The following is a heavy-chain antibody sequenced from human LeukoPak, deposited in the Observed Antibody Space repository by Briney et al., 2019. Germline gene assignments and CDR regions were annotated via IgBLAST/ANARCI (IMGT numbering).Heavy chain of an antibody. J-gene: IGHJ5*02. CDR2: IIPILGIA. D-gene: IGHD3-22*01. CDR3: ARVGYDSSGYSNRNSWFDP. V-gene: IGHV1-69*02. Sequence: SVKVSCNASGGTFSSYTISWVRQAPGQGLEWMGRIIPILGIANYAQKFQGRVTITADKSTSTAYMELSSLRSEDTAVYYCARVGYDSSGYSNRNSWFDPWGQGTLVTVSS. CDR1: GGTFSSYT.